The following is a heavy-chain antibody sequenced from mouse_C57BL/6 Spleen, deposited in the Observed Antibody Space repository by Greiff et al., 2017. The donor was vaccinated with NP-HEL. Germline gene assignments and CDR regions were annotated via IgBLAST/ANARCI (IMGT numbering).Heavy chain of an antibody. CDR1: GYTFTSYT. J-gene: IGHJ2*01. CDR3: ANFDY. Sequence: VQGVESGAELARPGASVKMSCKASGYTFTSYTMHWVKQRPGQGLEWIGYINPSSGYTKYNQKFKDKATLTADKSSSTAYMQPSSLTSEDSAVYYCANFDYWGQGTTLTVSS. CDR2: INPSSGYT. V-gene: IGHV1-4*01.